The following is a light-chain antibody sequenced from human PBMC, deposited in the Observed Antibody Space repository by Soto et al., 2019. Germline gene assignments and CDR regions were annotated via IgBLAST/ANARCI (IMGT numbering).Light chain of an antibody. CDR1: RNIDSW. CDR2: SAS. Sequence: DIRMTQSPSTLSASLGDRVTISCRASRNIDSWLAWYQQRPGGIPQLLIYSASNLQNGVPSRFSGSGSGTDFTLTINVLQPDDFATYYCQEFHSSSRTFGQGTRV. CDR3: QEFHSSSRT. J-gene: IGKJ1*01. V-gene: IGKV1-5*03.